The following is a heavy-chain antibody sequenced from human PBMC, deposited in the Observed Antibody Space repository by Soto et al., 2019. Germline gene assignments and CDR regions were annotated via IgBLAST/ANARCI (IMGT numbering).Heavy chain of an antibody. D-gene: IGHD3-10*01. V-gene: IGHV4-59*01. J-gene: IGHJ4*02. Sequence: SETLSLTCTVSGGSISSYYWSWIRQPPGKGLEWIGYIYYSGSTNYNPSLKSRVTISVDTSKNQFSLKLSSVTAADTAVYYCARTAYGERHEYYFDYWGQGTLVTVSS. CDR1: GGSISSYY. CDR3: ARTAYGERHEYYFDY. CDR2: IYYSGST.